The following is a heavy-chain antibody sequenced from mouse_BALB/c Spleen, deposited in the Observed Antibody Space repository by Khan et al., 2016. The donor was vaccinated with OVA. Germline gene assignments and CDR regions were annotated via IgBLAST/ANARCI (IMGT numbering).Heavy chain of an antibody. Sequence: QVQLQQSGAELVKPGASVKLSCKASGYTFTSYYMYWVKQRPGQGLEWIGGIFPSNVDTFFNEKFKSKATLTVDRSSSTAYMQLSSLTSEDSAVXYCTRTGYGNPFAYWGQGTLVPFSA. V-gene: IGHV1S81*02. D-gene: IGHD2-1*01. J-gene: IGHJ3*01. CDR1: GYTFTSYY. CDR2: IFPSNVDT. CDR3: TRTGYGNPFAY.